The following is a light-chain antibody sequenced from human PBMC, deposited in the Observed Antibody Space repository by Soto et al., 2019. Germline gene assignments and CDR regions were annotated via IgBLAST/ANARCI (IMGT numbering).Light chain of an antibody. CDR1: SSDVGAYNW. CDR2: DVT. CDR3: CSYAGSYTLV. Sequence: QSALTQPRSVSGSPGQSVTISCAGTSSDVGAYNWVSWYQQHPGKVPKLIIYDVTRRPSGVPDRFSGSKSGNTASLTISGQQADDEADYYCCSYAGSYTLVFGGGTKLTVL. V-gene: IGLV2-11*01. J-gene: IGLJ3*02.